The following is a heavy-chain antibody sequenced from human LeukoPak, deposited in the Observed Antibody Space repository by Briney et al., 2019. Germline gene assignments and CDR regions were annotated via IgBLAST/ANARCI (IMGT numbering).Heavy chain of an antibody. CDR1: GGSINSGTYY. D-gene: IGHD3-9*01. J-gene: IGHJ6*03. Sequence: SETLSLTCTVSGGSINSGTYYWTWIRQPAGKGLEWIGRIYSSGSTNYKPSLTSRLTISIDASKNQFSPKLGSVTAADTAMYYCAREETDWSSLGYYYHYMDVWGKGTTVTISS. CDR3: AREETDWSSLGYYYHYMDV. V-gene: IGHV4-61*02. CDR2: IYSSGST.